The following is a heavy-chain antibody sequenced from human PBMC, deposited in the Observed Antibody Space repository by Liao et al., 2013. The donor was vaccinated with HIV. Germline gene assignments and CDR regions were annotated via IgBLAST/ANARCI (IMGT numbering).Heavy chain of an antibody. CDR3: ARELELEWYLDL. CDR1: GGSMSKYY. Sequence: QVHLQESGPGLVKPSETLSLTCSVSGGSMSKYYWSWVRQPPGKGLEWIAYMHYTSVSATTNPSLKSRVTMSIDTSEDQFSLRLRSITTADTAVYFCARELELEWYLDLWGRGTLVTVSS. D-gene: IGHD1-1*01. J-gene: IGHJ2*01. CDR2: MHYTSVSA. V-gene: IGHV4-59*01.